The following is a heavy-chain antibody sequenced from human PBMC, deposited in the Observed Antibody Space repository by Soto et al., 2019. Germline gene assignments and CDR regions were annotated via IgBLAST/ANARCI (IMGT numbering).Heavy chain of an antibody. CDR1: GGSISPYY. CDR2: IYYPGTA. Sequence: QVQLLESGPGLVNPSQTLSLSCAVSGGSISPYYWSWLRQSPGKGLEWLGYIYYPGTADYNPSLENRVTLSVDTSTNRFSLELTSVTAADTAVYYCARQPDDGDYGYYFEFWGPGILVTVSS. CDR3: ARQPDDGDYGYYFEF. D-gene: IGHD4-17*01. V-gene: IGHV4-59*01. J-gene: IGHJ4*02.